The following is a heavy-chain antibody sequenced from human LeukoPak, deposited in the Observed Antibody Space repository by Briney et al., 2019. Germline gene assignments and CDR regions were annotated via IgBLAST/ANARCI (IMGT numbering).Heavy chain of an antibody. V-gene: IGHV4-39*07. CDR2: IYYSGST. Sequence: KPSETLSLTCTVSGGSISSSSYYWGWIRQPPGKGLEWIGSIYYSGSTYYNLSLKSRVTISVDTSKNQFSLKLSSVTAADTAVYYCARDRRNYYDIFTSPANWFDPWGQGTLVTVSS. CDR1: GGSISSSSYY. CDR3: ARDRRNYYDIFTSPANWFDP. D-gene: IGHD3-22*01. J-gene: IGHJ5*02.